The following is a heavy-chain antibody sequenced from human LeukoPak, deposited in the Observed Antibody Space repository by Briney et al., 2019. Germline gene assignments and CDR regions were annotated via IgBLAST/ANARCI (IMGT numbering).Heavy chain of an antibody. Sequence: SETLSLTCTVPGGSISSSSYYWGWIRQPPGKGLEWIGSIYYSGSTYYNPSLKSRVTISVDTSKSQFSLKLSSVTAADTAVYYCARLEGTYYDFWSGYYGLDIWGQGTMVTVSS. D-gene: IGHD3-3*01. J-gene: IGHJ3*02. CDR3: ARLEGTYYDFWSGYYGLDI. V-gene: IGHV4-39*01. CDR1: GGSISSSSYY. CDR2: IYYSGST.